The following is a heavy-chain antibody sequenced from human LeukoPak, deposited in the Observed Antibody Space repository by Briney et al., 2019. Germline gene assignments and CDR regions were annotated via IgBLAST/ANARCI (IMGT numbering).Heavy chain of an antibody. CDR3: ANGLAVAGRYYFDY. CDR1: GFTFSSYA. Sequence: GGSLRPSCAASGFTFSSYAMSWVRQAPGKGLEWVSAISGSGGSTYYADSVKGRFTISRDNSKNTLYLQMNSLRAEDTAVYYCANGLAVAGRYYFDYWGQGTLVTVSS. V-gene: IGHV3-23*01. D-gene: IGHD6-19*01. J-gene: IGHJ4*02. CDR2: ISGSGGST.